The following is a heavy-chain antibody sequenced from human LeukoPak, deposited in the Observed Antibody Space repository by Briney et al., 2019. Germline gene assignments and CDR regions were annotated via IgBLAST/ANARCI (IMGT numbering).Heavy chain of an antibody. CDR3: ARTSGYSGYYFDY. V-gene: IGHV4-59*01. D-gene: IGHD5-12*01. CDR1: GGSISSYY. J-gene: IGHJ4*02. Sequence: SETLSLTCTVSGGSISSYYWSWIRQPPGKGLEWIGYIYYSGSNNYNPSLKSRVTISVDTSKNQFSLKLSSVTAADTAVYYCARTSGYSGYYFDYWGQGTLVTVSS. CDR2: IYYSGSN.